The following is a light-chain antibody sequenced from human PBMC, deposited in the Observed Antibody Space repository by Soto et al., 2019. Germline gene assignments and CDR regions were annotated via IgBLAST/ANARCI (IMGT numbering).Light chain of an antibody. J-gene: IGKJ1*01. V-gene: IGKV1-5*01. CDR1: QSIRNW. CDR3: QQYNSPLWT. Sequence: EIQMTQSPPTLSASVGDTVTITCRASQSIRNWLAWYQQKPGKAPKLLIYESSNLETAVPPRFSGSRSGTEFALTISRLQPDDFATYYCQQYNSPLWTFGQGTRV. CDR2: ESS.